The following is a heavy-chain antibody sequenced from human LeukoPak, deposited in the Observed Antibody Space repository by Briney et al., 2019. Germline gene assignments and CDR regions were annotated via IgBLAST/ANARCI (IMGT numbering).Heavy chain of an antibody. D-gene: IGHD5-24*01. CDR1: GGTFISYA. CDR3: AREHSRDGHPLAFDI. CDR2: IIPIFGTA. V-gene: IGHV1-69*05. J-gene: IGHJ3*02. Sequence: SVKVSCKASGGTFISYAISWVRQAPGQGLEWMGRIIPIFGTANYAQKFQGRVTITTDESTSTAYMELSSLRSEDTAVYYCAREHSRDGHPLAFDIWGQGTMVTVSS.